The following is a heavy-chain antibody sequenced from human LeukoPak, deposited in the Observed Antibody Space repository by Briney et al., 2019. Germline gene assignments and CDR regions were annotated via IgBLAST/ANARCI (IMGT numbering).Heavy chain of an antibody. Sequence: GASVKVSCKASGYTFTDYAMNWVRQAPGQGLEWMGWINPNSGGTNYAQKFQGRVTMTRDTSISTAYMELSRLRSDDTAVYYCARGPSSSWYYYYYYYMDVWGKGTTVTVSS. CDR1: GYTFTDYA. J-gene: IGHJ6*03. CDR2: INPNSGGT. CDR3: ARGPSSSWYYYYYYYMDV. D-gene: IGHD6-13*01. V-gene: IGHV1-2*02.